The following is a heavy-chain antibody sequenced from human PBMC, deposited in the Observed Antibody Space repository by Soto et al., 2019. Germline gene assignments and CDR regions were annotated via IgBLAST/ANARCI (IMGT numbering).Heavy chain of an antibody. D-gene: IGHD3-22*01. CDR2: IYYSGTT. V-gene: IGHV4-59*08. Sequence: SETLSLTCTVSGGSIGGYYWIWIRQPPGKGLEWIGYIYYSGTTNYNPSLKSRVTISVDTSQNQFSLNLSSVTAADTAVYYCARFADFYDSSGYQYFFDYWGLGTLVTVSS. CDR3: ARFADFYDSSGYQYFFDY. CDR1: GGSIGGYY. J-gene: IGHJ4*02.